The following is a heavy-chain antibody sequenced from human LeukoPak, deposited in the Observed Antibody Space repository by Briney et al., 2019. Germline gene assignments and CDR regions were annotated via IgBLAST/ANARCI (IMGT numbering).Heavy chain of an antibody. D-gene: IGHD6-19*01. V-gene: IGHV3-48*03. CDR3: ARMAVAGQYNDY. J-gene: IGHJ4*02. CDR1: GFTFSSHE. CDR2: ISSSGDSS. Sequence: PGGSLRLSCVATGFTFSSHEMKWVRQAPGKGLEWVSYISSSGDSSYYAGSVKGRFTISRDNAMNSLYLQMNSLRAEDTAIYYCARMAVAGQYNDYWGQGTLVTVSS.